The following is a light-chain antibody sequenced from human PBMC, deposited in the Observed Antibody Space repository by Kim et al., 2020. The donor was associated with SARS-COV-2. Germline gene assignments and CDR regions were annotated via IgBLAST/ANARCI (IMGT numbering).Light chain of an antibody. J-gene: IGKJ5*01. V-gene: IGKV1-17*01. CDR2: GAA. CDR1: KDIRND. Sequence: VGERGTTTGRASKDIRNDLVWYQQKKGRAAKSLIYGAASMQRGGPSRFSGSGAGTEVTLTIISRQHEDFATYFCLQHNAYPSTFGQGTRVEIK. CDR3: LQHNAYPST.